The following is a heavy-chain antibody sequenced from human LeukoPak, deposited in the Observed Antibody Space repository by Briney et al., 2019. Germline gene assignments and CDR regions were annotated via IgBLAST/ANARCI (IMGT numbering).Heavy chain of an antibody. CDR2: TSVSGGGT. D-gene: IGHD3-10*01. Sequence: GGSLRLSCAGSGFTFSSHALSWVRQAPGKGLEWVSTTSVSGGGTYFADSVKGRFTISRDNSKNTLYLQMNSLRAEDTAVYYCTTGIRGDWGQGTLVTVSS. J-gene: IGHJ4*02. CDR3: TTGIRGD. CDR1: GFTFSSHA. V-gene: IGHV3-23*01.